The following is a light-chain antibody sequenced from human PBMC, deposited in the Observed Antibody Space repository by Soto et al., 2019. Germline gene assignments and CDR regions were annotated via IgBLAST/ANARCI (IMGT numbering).Light chain of an antibody. CDR1: QSVGNN. J-gene: IGKJ4*01. CDR3: QQYGDWPLT. CDR2: ATS. Sequence: EIVVTQSPATLSVSPGERATLSCRASQSVGNNFAWYQQKPGQAPRLLIFATSTRATGVPARFSGSGSGTEFTHPISSLQSEDFAVYYCQQYGDWPLTFGGGAKVEIE. V-gene: IGKV3-15*01.